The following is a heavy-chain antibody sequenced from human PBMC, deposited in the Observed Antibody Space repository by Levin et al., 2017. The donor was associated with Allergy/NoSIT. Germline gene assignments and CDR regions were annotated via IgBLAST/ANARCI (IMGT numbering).Heavy chain of an antibody. J-gene: IGHJ4*02. D-gene: IGHD6-13*01. CDR3: ARTYSSSWHYFDY. CDR2: IDWDDDK. V-gene: IGHV2-70*11. CDR1: RFSLSTSGMC. Sequence: QTLSLTCTFSRFSLSTSGMCVSWIRQPPGKALEWLARIDWDDDKYYSTSLKTRLTISKDTSKNQVVLTMTNMDPVDTATYYCARTYSSSWHYFDYWGQGTLVTVSS.